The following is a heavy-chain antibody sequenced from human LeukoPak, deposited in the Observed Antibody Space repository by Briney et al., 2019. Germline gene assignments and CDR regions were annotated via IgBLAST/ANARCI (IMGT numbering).Heavy chain of an antibody. CDR1: GFSFGRYE. CDR3: AKDFPHYYESSHGMDA. Sequence: GGSLRLSCAASGFSFGRYEMNWVRQAPGKGLEWVSYISTTGSTVYYADSVEGRFTMSRDNAKNLLYLQMNSLRAEDAAVYYCAKDFPHYYESSHGMDAWGQGTTVTVSS. CDR2: ISTTGSTV. J-gene: IGHJ6*02. V-gene: IGHV3-48*03. D-gene: IGHD3-22*01.